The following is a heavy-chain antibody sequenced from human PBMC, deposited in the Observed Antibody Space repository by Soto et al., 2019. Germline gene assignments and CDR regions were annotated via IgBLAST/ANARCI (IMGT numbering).Heavy chain of an antibody. D-gene: IGHD1-26*01. CDR2: IYSGGST. V-gene: IGHV3-66*01. Sequence: EVQLVESGGGLVQPGGSLRLSCAASGLTVSSNYMSWVRQAPGKGLEWVSAIYSGGSTYYADSVKGRFTISRDNSKNTLYLQMNSLRVEDTAVYYCAGLPSRAVGTRDYWGQGTLVTVSS. CDR1: GLTVSSNY. J-gene: IGHJ4*02. CDR3: AGLPSRAVGTRDY.